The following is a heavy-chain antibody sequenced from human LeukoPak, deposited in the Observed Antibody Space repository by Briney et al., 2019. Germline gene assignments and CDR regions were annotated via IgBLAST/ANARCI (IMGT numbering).Heavy chain of an antibody. CDR3: ARGPSWNYGLDP. CDR1: GYTFTGYY. D-gene: IGHD1-7*01. J-gene: IGHJ5*02. V-gene: IGHV1-2*02. Sequence: ASVKVSCKASGYTFTGYYMHRVRQAPGQGLEWMGWINPNSGGTNYAQKFQGRVTMTRDTSISTAYMELSRLRSDDTAVYYCARGPSWNYGLDPWGQGTLVTVSS. CDR2: INPNSGGT.